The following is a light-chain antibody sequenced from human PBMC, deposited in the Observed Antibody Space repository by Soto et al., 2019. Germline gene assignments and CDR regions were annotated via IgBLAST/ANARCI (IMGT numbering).Light chain of an antibody. J-gene: IGKJ2*01. CDR2: KAS. CDR3: QKYNSYPVT. Sequence: GARVTITCRASQTTRSLLAWFQQKPGKAPKLLIYKASRVESGVPSRFSGSGSGTEFTLTISSLQPDDFATYYCQKYNSYPVTFGQGTKLEIK. V-gene: IGKV1-5*03. CDR1: QTTRSL.